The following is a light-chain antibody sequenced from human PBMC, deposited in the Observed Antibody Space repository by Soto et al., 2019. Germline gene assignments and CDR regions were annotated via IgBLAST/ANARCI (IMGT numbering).Light chain of an antibody. CDR1: QSVSGN. V-gene: IGKV3-11*01. CDR3: QQRSYWPPMYT. CDR2: DAS. J-gene: IGKJ2*01. Sequence: EIVLTQSPATLSLSPGERATLSCRASQSVSGNLAWYQQKPGQAPRLLIYDASNRATGVPARFSGSGSGTDFTLTISSLEPDDFAVYYCQQRSYWPPMYTFGQGTKLEIK.